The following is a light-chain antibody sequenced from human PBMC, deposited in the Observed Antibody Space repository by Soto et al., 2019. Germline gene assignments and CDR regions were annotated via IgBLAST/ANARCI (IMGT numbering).Light chain of an antibody. CDR1: QSIYSS. V-gene: IGKV1-39*01. CDR2: AAS. CDR3: QQSYSAPYT. J-gene: IGKJ2*01. Sequence: DIQMTQSPSSLSASVGDRVTITCRARQSIYSSLNWYHQKPGKAPKLLIYAASNLKSGVPSRFSGSGSGTDFTLSISSLQPEDFATYYCQQSYSAPYTFGQGTKLEI.